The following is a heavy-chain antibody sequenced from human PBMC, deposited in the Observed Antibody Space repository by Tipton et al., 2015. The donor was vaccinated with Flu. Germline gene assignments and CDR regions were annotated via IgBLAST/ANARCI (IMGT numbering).Heavy chain of an antibody. Sequence: TLSLTCSVSGDSIGSRYFWGWIRQPPGKGLEWIGNIHQTGSTYYNPSLKSRVIISVARSKNQFSLRLTSVTAADTAVYFCARDPLGLYYFDYWGQGTLVTVSS. J-gene: IGHJ4*02. CDR3: ARDPLGLYYFDY. CDR1: GDSIGSRYF. CDR2: IHQTGST. V-gene: IGHV4-38-2*02.